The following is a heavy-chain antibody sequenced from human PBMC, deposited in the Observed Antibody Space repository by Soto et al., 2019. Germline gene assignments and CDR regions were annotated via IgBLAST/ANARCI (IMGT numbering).Heavy chain of an antibody. V-gene: IGHV3-23*01. CDR3: AKDWDYEVAATSWFDP. J-gene: IGHJ5*02. CDR2: IIGSGGST. CDR1: GFTFSSYA. Sequence: GGSLRLSCSASGFTFSSYAMSWVRQAPGKGLEWVSAIIGSGGSTYYADSVKGRFTISRDNSKNTLYLQMNSLRAEDTAVYYCAKDWDYEVAATSWFDPWGQGTLVTVS. D-gene: IGHD2-15*01.